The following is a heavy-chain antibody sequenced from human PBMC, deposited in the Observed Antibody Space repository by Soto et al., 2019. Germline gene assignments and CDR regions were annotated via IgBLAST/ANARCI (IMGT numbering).Heavy chain of an antibody. V-gene: IGHV1-69*13. CDR1: GGTFSSYP. CDR2: XIXXFXTX. J-gene: IGHJ4*02. D-gene: IGHD5-12*01. CDR3: AREVGDGYIHLDY. Sequence: GASAKVSSKAPGGTFSSYPICLVRQSAGKGIEXMGXXIXXFXTXXXAXXXQGRVTITADESTSTAYMEPSSLRSEDTAVYYCAREVGDGYIHLDYWGQGTLVNASS.